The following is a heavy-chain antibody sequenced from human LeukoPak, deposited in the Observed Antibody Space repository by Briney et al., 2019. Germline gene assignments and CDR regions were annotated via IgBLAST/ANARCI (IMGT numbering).Heavy chain of an antibody. V-gene: IGHV4-34*01. CDR1: GGSFSGYY. Sequence: SETLSLTCAVYGGSFSGYYWSWIRQPPGKGLEWIGEINHSGSTNYNPSLKSRVTISVDTSENQFSLKLSSVTAADTAVYYCARRNYGSGSYSLDYWGQGTLVTVSS. CDR3: ARRNYGSGSYSLDY. D-gene: IGHD3-10*01. J-gene: IGHJ4*02. CDR2: INHSGST.